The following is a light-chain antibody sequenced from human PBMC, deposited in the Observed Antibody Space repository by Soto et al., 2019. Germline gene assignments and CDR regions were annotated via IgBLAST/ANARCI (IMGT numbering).Light chain of an antibody. CDR1: QSVGSN. CDR2: GAS. CDR3: QQYNNGPTWT. Sequence: VLTPPPATLSLSHGEVVTLACRARQSVGSNLAWYQQKPGQAPRLLIYGASTRATGIPARFSGSGSETEFTLTISSLQAEDSAVYFCQQYNNGPTWTFGQGTKVDIK. J-gene: IGKJ1*01. V-gene: IGKV3-15*01.